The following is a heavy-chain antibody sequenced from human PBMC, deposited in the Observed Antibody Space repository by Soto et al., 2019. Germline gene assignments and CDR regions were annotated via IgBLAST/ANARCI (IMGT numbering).Heavy chain of an antibody. Sequence: PGESLKISCKGSGYSFTSYWISWVRQMPGKGLEWMGRIDPSDSYTNYSPSFQGHVTISADKSISTAYLQWSSLKASDTAMYYCARHREEDSPFARYYYYYYGMDVWGQGTTVTVSS. CDR1: GYSFTSYW. J-gene: IGHJ6*02. D-gene: IGHD5-18*01. CDR3: ARHREEDSPFARYYYYYYGMDV. CDR2: IDPSDSYT. V-gene: IGHV5-10-1*01.